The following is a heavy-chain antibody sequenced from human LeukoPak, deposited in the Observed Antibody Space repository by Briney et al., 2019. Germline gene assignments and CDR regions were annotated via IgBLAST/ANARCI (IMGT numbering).Heavy chain of an antibody. J-gene: IGHJ6*02. V-gene: IGHV4-59*08. CDR3: ARDNTMVRGVISYYYGMDV. Sequence: PSETLSLTCTVSGGSISSYYWSWIRQPPGKGLEWIGYIYYSGSTNYNPSLKSRVTISVDTSKNQFSLKLSSVTAADTAVYYCARDNTMVRGVISYYYGMDVWGQGTTVTVSS. CDR2: IYYSGST. D-gene: IGHD3-10*01. CDR1: GGSISSYY.